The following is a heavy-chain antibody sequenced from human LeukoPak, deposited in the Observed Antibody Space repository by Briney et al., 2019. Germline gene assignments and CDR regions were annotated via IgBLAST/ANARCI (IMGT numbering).Heavy chain of an antibody. J-gene: IGHJ4*02. Sequence: GGSLRLSCAASGFTFSSYAMHWVRQAPGKGLEYVSAISSNGGSTYYANSVKGRFTISRDNSKNTLYLQMGSLRAEDMAVYYCARALEWGLPIDYWGQGTLVTVSS. CDR1: GFTFSSYA. V-gene: IGHV3-64*01. CDR2: ISSNGGST. CDR3: ARALEWGLPIDY. D-gene: IGHD1-26*01.